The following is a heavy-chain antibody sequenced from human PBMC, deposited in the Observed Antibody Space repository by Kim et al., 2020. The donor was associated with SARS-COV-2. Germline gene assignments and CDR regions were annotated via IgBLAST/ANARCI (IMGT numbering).Heavy chain of an antibody. D-gene: IGHD3-22*01. CDR1: GGSFSGYY. CDR2: INHSGST. V-gene: IGHV4-34*01. Sequence: SETLSLTCAVYGGSFSGYYWSWIRQPPGKGLEWIGEINHSGSTNYNPSLKSRVTISVDTSKNQFSLKLSSVTAADTAVYYCARGPVYYYDSSGYDYWGQGTLVTVSS. J-gene: IGHJ4*02. CDR3: ARGPVYYYDSSGYDY.